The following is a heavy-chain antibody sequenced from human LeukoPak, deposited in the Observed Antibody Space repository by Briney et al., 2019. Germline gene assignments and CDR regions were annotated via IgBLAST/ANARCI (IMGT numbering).Heavy chain of an antibody. CDR3: AREQSGRETIGMDV. J-gene: IGHJ6*02. CDR2: ISSNGGST. Sequence: PGGSLRLSCAASGFTVSSNYMSWVRQAPGKGLEYVSAISSNGGSTYYANSVKGRFTISRDNSKNTLYLQMGSLRAEDMAVYYCAREQSGRETIGMDVWGQGTTVTVSS. V-gene: IGHV3-64*01. CDR1: GFTVSSNY. D-gene: IGHD1-26*01.